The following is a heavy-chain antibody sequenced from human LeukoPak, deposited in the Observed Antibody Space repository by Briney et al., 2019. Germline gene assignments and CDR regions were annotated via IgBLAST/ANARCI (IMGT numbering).Heavy chain of an antibody. CDR3: ARDQEAFDY. J-gene: IGHJ4*02. Sequence: ASVKVSCKASGYSFTSNYIHWVRQAPGQGLEWMGMIYPRDGSTSYAQKFQGRVTVTRDTSTGTVHMELSGLRSEDTAVYYCARDQEAFDYWGQGTLATVSS. CDR2: IYPRDGST. V-gene: IGHV1-46*01. CDR1: GYSFTSNY.